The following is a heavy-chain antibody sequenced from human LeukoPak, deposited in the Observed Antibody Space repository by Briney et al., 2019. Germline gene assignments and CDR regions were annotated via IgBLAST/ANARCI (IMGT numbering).Heavy chain of an antibody. V-gene: IGHV3-73*01. D-gene: IGHD3-16*01. Sequence: PGGSLRLSCAASGFSFSGSATHWVRQASGKGLEWVGHIRRKGNDYATAYTASVKGRFTISRDDSKNTAFLQMDSLKTEDTAVYFCARLGGSPPYFDYWGQGTLVTVSS. J-gene: IGHJ4*02. CDR1: GFSFSGSA. CDR3: ARLGGSPPYFDY. CDR2: IRRKGNDYAT.